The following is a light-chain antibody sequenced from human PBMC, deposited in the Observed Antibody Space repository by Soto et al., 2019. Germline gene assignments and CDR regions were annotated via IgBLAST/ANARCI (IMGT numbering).Light chain of an antibody. CDR1: QTVLYNSNNKNY. Sequence: DIVMTQSPDSLAVSLGERATINCKSSQTVLYNSNNKNYLAWYQQKPRQPPKLLLYWASTRESGVPDRVSGSGSRTDFTLTISSLQAEDVAVYYCQQYYSNPLTFGGGPKVEIK. CDR3: QQYYSNPLT. J-gene: IGKJ4*01. CDR2: WAS. V-gene: IGKV4-1*01.